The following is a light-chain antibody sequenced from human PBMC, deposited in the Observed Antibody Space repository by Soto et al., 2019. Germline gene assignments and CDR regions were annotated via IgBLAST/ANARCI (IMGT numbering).Light chain of an antibody. J-gene: IGLJ1*01. CDR1: SSDVGRYDY. V-gene: IGLV2-14*01. Sequence: QSALTQPASVSGSPGQSITISCTGTSSDVGRYDYVSRYQLHPGKAPKLMVFEVSNRPSGVSYRFSGSKSGNTASLTISGLQADDEADYFCSSYSISTAYLFGTGTKVTVL. CDR3: SSYSISTAYL. CDR2: EVS.